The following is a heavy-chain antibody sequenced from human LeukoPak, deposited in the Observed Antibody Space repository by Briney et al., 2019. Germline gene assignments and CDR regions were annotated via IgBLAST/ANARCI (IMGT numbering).Heavy chain of an antibody. CDR1: GGSFSGYY. CDR3: ARTGRIASYNWFDP. CDR2: IYYSGST. J-gene: IGHJ5*02. Sequence: SETLSLTCAVYGGSFSGYYWSWIRQPPGKGLEWIGYIYYSGSTNYNPSLKSRVTISVDTSKNQFSLKLSSVTAADTAVYYCARTGRIASYNWFDPWGQGTLVTVSS. D-gene: IGHD6-6*01. V-gene: IGHV4-59*01.